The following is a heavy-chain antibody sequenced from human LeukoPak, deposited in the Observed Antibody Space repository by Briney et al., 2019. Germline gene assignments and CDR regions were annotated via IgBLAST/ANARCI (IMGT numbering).Heavy chain of an antibody. Sequence: GGSLRLSCAASGFTFSSYAMSWVRQAPGKGLEWVSAISGSGGTTYYADSVKGRFTISRDNSKNTLYMQMYSLRAEDTAVYYCAKSPRGSGSYNWFDPWGQGTLVTVSS. D-gene: IGHD3-10*01. V-gene: IGHV3-23*01. J-gene: IGHJ5*02. CDR2: ISGSGGTT. CDR1: GFTFSSYA. CDR3: AKSPRGSGSYNWFDP.